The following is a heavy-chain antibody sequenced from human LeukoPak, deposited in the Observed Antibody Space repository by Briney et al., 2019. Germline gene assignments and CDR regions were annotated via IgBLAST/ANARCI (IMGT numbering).Heavy chain of an antibody. D-gene: IGHD4-17*01. CDR1: RLTFRNYA. CDR2: ITGGGIGT. V-gene: IGHV3-23*01. CDR3: AKDPNGDYVGAFDS. J-gene: IGHJ3*01. Sequence: GGSLRLSCAASRLTFRNYAMTWVRQAPGKGLEWVSSITGGGIGTSYADSVKGRFTVYRDNSKNTLYLQMNSLRAGDTAVYYCAKDPNGDYVGAFDSWGQGTSVTVSS.